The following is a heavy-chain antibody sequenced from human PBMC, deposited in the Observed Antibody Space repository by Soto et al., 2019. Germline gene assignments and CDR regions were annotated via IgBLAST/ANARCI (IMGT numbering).Heavy chain of an antibody. CDR1: GFTFSNYG. CDR2: ISYDGSNK. J-gene: IGHJ4*02. D-gene: IGHD6-19*01. V-gene: IGHV3-30*18. Sequence: QVQLVESGGGVVQPGRSLRLSCAASGFTFSNYGMHWVRQAPGKGLEWVAVISYDGSNKYYADSVKGRFTISRDNSKNTLYLQMNSMRAEDTALYYCAKKITDHSSGGADWYFDYWGQGTLVTVSS. CDR3: AKKITDHSSGGADWYFDY.